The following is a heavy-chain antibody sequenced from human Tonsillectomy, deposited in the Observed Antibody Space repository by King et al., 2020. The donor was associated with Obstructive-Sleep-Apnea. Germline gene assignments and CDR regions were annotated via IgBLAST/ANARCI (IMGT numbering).Heavy chain of an antibody. D-gene: IGHD2/OR15-2a*01. V-gene: IGHV3-11*06. CDR1: GFTFSDYY. CDR2: ISGISTYT. CDR3: ARVNRRSTFHNWFDP. J-gene: IGHJ5*02. Sequence: VQLVESGGDLVKPGGSLRLSCAASGFTFSDYYMTWIRQAPGKGLEWVSYISGISTYTKYTESVKGRFTISRDNAKNSLYLQMNSLRAEDTAIYFCARVNRRSTFHNWFDPWGQGTLVTVSS.